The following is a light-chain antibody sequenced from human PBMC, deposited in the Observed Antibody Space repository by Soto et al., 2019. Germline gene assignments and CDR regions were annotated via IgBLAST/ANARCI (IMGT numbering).Light chain of an antibody. Sequence: IQMTQSPSTLSASVGDRVTITCRASQSISSWLAWYQQKPGKAPKLLIYDASSLESGVPSRFSGSGSGTEFTLTISSLQPDDFATYYCQQYNSYRTFGQGTNVDIK. CDR3: QQYNSYRT. CDR1: QSISSW. CDR2: DAS. J-gene: IGKJ1*01. V-gene: IGKV1-5*01.